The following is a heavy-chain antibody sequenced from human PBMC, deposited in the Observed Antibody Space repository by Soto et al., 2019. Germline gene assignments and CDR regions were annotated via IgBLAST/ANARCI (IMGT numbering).Heavy chain of an antibody. J-gene: IGHJ6*03. D-gene: IGHD2-2*01. Sequence: SETLSLTCTVSGGSISSYYWSWIRQPPGKGLEWIGYIYYSGSTNYNPSLKSRVTISVDTSKNQFSLKLSSVTAADTAVYYCARVVVPAAFAYYYYYMDVWGKGTTVTVSS. CDR2: IYYSGST. CDR3: ARVVVPAAFAYYYYYMDV. V-gene: IGHV4-59*01. CDR1: GGSISSYY.